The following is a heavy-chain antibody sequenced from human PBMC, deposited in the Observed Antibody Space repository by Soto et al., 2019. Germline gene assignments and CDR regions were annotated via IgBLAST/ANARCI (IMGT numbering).Heavy chain of an antibody. D-gene: IGHD1-26*01. J-gene: IGHJ4*02. V-gene: IGHV3-21*01. CDR2: ISSSSKYI. CDR3: ARDPDAEYSGNYHTPRSLDS. CDR1: DATCISYA. Sequence: RLWSIGADATCISYAMNWVRQAPGKGLEWVSSISSSSKYIYYTDSVKGRFTISRDNAKNSLYLQMNGLRAEDTALYYCARDPDAEYSGNYHTPRSLDSWLQGTQVTVSS.